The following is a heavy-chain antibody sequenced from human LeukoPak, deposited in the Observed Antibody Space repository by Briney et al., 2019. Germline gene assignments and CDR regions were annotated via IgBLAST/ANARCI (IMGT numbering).Heavy chain of an antibody. J-gene: IGHJ4*02. V-gene: IGHV3-53*01. Sequence: GGSLRLSCAASGFIVSSNYMSWGRQAPGKGLEWVSVIYSGGSTYYADSVKGRFTISRDNSKNTLYLQMNSLRAEDTAVYYCARDIVGATTDYWGQGTLVTVSS. CDR1: GFIVSSNY. D-gene: IGHD1-26*01. CDR3: ARDIVGATTDY. CDR2: IYSGGST.